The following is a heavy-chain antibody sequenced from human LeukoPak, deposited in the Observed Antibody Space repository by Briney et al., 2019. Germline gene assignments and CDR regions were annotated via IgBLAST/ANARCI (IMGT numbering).Heavy chain of an antibody. CDR1: GYTFTGYY. V-gene: IGHV1-2*02. CDR3: ARGIALSRIYYYYYYMDV. J-gene: IGHJ6*03. Sequence: AASVKVSCKASGYTFTGYYMHWVRQAPGQGLEWMGWINPNSGGTNYAQKFQGRVTMTRDTSISTAYMELSRLRSDDTAVYYCARGIALSRIYYYYYYMDVWGKGTTVTVSS. D-gene: IGHD6-13*01. CDR2: INPNSGGT.